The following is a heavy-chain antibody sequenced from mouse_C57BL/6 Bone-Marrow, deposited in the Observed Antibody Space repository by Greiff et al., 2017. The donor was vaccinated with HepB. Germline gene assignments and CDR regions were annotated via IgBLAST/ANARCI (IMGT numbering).Heavy chain of an antibody. CDR1: GFTFSSYA. D-gene: IGHD2-1*01. J-gene: IGHJ3*01. CDR2: ISSGGDYI. Sequence: EVQVVESGEGLVKPGGSLKLSCAASGFTFSSYAMSWVRQTPEKRLEWVAYISSGGDYIYYADTVKGRFTISRHKARNTLYLQMSSLKSEDTAMYYCTRHHVYGTPFAYWGQGPLFPVSA. CDR3: TRHHVYGTPFAY. V-gene: IGHV5-9-1*02.